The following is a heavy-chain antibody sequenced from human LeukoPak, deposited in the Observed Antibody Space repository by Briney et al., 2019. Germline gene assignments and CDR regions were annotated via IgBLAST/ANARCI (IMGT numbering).Heavy chain of an antibody. J-gene: IGHJ4*02. D-gene: IGHD2-15*01. CDR1: GFTFSSYG. CDR2: IRYDGSNK. CDR3: ASTVVVVAAADY. V-gene: IGHV3-30*02. Sequence: PGGSLRLSCAASGFTFSSYGMHWVRQAPGKGLEWVAFIRYDGSNKYYADSVKGRFTISRDNSKNTLYLQMNSLRAEDTAVYYCASTVVVVAAADYWGQGTLVTV.